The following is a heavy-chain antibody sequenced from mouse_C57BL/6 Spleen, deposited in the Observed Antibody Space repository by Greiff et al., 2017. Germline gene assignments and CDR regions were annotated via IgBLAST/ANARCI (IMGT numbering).Heavy chain of an antibody. V-gene: IGHV1-80*01. CDR3: ARDYDYDCAMDY. CDR1: GYAFSSYW. J-gene: IGHJ4*01. Sequence: QVQLQQSGAELVKPGASVKISCKASGYAFSSYWMNWVKQRPGQGLEWIGQIYPGDGDTNYNGKFKGKATLTADKSSSTAYMPLSSLTSEDSAVYFCARDYDYDCAMDYWGQGTSVTVSA. CDR2: IYPGDGDT. D-gene: IGHD2-4*01.